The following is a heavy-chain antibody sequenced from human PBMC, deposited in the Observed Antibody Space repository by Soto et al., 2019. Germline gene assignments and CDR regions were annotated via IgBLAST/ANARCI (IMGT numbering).Heavy chain of an antibody. CDR1: GYIFTSYY. V-gene: IGHV1-46*01. CDR3: ASDLYDIRGSNFGTVDY. D-gene: IGHD3-16*01. CDR2: INPTSGTT. Sequence: SVRGSCKASGYIFTSYYMNWVRQAPGQGLEWMGMINPTSGTTSYAQKFQGRVTLTRDTSTSTVSMEMSSLRSEDTAVYYCASDLYDIRGSNFGTVDYCRQVHLVT. J-gene: IGHJ4*02.